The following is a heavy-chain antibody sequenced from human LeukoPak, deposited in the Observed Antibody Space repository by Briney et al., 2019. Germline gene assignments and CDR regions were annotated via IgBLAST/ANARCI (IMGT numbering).Heavy chain of an antibody. CDR3: ARGAKSSSSSFRWFDP. CDR2: INHSGST. Sequence: SETLSLTCAVYGGSFSGYYWSWIRQPPGKGLEWIGEINHSGSTNYNPSLKSRVTISVDTSKNQFSLKLSSVTAADTAVYYCARGAKSSSSSFRWFDPWGQGTLVTASS. CDR1: GGSFSGYY. J-gene: IGHJ5*02. V-gene: IGHV4-34*01. D-gene: IGHD6-6*01.